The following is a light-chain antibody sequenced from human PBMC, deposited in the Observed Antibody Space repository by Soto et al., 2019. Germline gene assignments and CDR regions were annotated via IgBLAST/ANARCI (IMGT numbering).Light chain of an antibody. J-gene: IGLJ2*01. CDR3: CSYAGSSTFVV. CDR2: EGS. V-gene: IGLV2-23*03. Sequence: QSALTQPASVSGSPGQSITISCTGTSSVVGSYNFFSWYQQHPGKAPKLMIYEGSKRPSGVSNRFSGSKSGNTASLTISGLQAEDEADYYCCSYAGSSTFVVFGGGTKLTVL. CDR1: SSVVGSYNF.